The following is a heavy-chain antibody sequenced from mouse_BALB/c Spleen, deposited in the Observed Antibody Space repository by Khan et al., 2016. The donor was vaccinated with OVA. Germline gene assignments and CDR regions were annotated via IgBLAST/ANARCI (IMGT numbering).Heavy chain of an antibody. J-gene: IGHJ2*01. D-gene: IGHD2-13*01. V-gene: IGHV1-69*02. CDR2: IYPSDSYT. CDR1: GYTFTRYW. CDR3: TRGDPGNFDY. Sequence: QVQLQQSGAELVRPGASVKLSCKASGYTFTRYWISWVKQRPGQGLEWIGNIYPSDSYTNYNQQFKDKATLTVDKSSSTAYMQLSSPTSEDSAVYYCTRGDPGNFDYWGQGTTLPVSS.